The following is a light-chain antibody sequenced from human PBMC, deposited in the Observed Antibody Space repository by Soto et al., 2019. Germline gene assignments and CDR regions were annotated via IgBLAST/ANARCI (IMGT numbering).Light chain of an antibody. V-gene: IGLV2-14*01. CDR1: SSDVGCYNY. CDR2: DVS. Sequence: QSALTQPASVSGSPGQSITISCTGTSSDVGCYNYVSWYQQHPGKAPKLMIYDVSNRPSGLSNRFSGSKSGNTASLTISGLQAEDEADYYCSSYTSSNTLLYVFGTGTKVTVL. CDR3: SSYTSSNTLLYV. J-gene: IGLJ1*01.